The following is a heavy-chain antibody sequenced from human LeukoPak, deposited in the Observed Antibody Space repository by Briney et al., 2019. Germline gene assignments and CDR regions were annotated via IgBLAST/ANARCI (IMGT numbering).Heavy chain of an antibody. CDR2: IYYNGST. Sequence: SETLSLTCTVSGGSISSSSYSWVWIRQPPGKGLEWIGNIYYNGSTYYNPSLKSRVTISADSPKNQFSLKLSSVTAADTAGYYCARHMEGSLFYYGMEVWGQGTPVTVSS. CDR3: ARHMEGSLFYYGMEV. J-gene: IGHJ6*02. V-gene: IGHV4-39*01. CDR1: GGSISSSSYS. D-gene: IGHD2-15*01.